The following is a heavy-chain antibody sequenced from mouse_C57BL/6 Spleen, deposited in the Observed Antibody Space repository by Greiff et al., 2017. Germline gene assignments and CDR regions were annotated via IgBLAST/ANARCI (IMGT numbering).Heavy chain of an antibody. J-gene: IGHJ2*01. V-gene: IGHV7-3*01. CDR2: IRNKANGYTT. Sequence: EVQLVESGGGLVQPGGSLSLSCAASGFTFPDYYMSWVRQPPGKALEWLGFIRNKANGYTTEYSASVKGRFTISRDNSQSILYIQMNALRAEDSATYYCARYLGYYFDYWGQGTTLTVSS. D-gene: IGHD4-1*01. CDR3: ARYLGYYFDY. CDR1: GFTFPDYY.